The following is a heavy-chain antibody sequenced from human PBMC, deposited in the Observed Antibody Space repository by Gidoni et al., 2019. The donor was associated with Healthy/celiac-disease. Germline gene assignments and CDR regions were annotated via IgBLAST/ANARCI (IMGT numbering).Heavy chain of an antibody. Sequence: EVQLVESGGGLVPPGGSLRLSCEASGSTFSSYWMHWVRQAPGKGLVWVSRINSDGSSTSYADSVKGRFTISRDNAKNTLYLQMNSLRAEDTAVYYCARERWDGYNRDDAFDIWGQGTMVTVSS. D-gene: IGHD5-12*01. V-gene: IGHV3-74*01. J-gene: IGHJ3*02. CDR3: ARERWDGYNRDDAFDI. CDR1: GSTFSSYW. CDR2: INSDGSST.